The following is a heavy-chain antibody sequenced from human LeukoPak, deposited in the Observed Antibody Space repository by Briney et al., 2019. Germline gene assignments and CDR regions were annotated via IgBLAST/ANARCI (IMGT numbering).Heavy chain of an antibody. D-gene: IGHD3-10*01. CDR3: ANHETYYYSSGSYLSYYYYYMDV. Sequence: GESLKISCKGSGYSFTSYWIGWVRQMPGKGLEWMGIIYPGDSDTRYSPSFQGQVTISADKSISTAYLQWSSLKASDTAMYYCANHETYYYSSGSYLSYYYYYMDVWGKGTTVTVSS. CDR1: GYSFTSYW. J-gene: IGHJ6*03. CDR2: IYPGDSDT. V-gene: IGHV5-51*01.